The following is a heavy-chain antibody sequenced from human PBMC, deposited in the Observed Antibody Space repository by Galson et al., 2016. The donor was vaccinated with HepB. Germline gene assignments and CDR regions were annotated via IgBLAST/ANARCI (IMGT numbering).Heavy chain of an antibody. D-gene: IGHD4-23*01. CDR3: ARVRPLNSYGGTDYGMDV. CDR2: IKTNTGNP. Sequence: SVKVSCKASGYTFTSYVMNWVRQAPGQGLEWMGWIKTNTGNPTYAQGITGRFVLSLDTSVSPAYLQISILKAEDTAAYYCARVRPLNSYGGTDYGMDVWGQGTTVTVSS. CDR1: GYTFTSYV. J-gene: IGHJ6*02. V-gene: IGHV7-4-1*02.